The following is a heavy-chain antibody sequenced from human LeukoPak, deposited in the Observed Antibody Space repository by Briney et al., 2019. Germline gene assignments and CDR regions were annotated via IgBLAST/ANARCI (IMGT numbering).Heavy chain of an antibody. CDR3: AKDLGRYSSSPDY. Sequence: QAGGSLRLSCAASGFTFSSYGMHWVRQAPGKGLEWVAVISYDGSNKYYADSVKGRFTISRDNSKNTLYLQMNSLRAEGTAVYYCAKDLGRYSSSPDYWGQGTLVTVSS. CDR1: GFTFSSYG. CDR2: ISYDGSNK. J-gene: IGHJ4*02. D-gene: IGHD6-13*01. V-gene: IGHV3-30*18.